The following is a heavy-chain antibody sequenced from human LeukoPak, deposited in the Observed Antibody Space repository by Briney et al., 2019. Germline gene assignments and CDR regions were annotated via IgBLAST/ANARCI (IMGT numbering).Heavy chain of an antibody. CDR3: AREDIVVVPAAPDY. CDR2: ISSSGSTI. V-gene: IGHV3-48*03. Sequence: PGGSLRLSCAASGFTFSSYEMNWVRQAPGKGLEWVSYISSSGSTIYYADSVKGRITISRDNAKNSLYLQMNSLRAEDTAVYYCAREDIVVVPAAPDYWGQGTLVTVSS. J-gene: IGHJ4*02. D-gene: IGHD2-2*01. CDR1: GFTFSSYE.